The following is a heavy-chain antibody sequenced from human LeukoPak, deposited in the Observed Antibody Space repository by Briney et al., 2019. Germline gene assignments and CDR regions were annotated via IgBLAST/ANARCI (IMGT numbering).Heavy chain of an antibody. CDR3: VRGANL. Sequence: SETLSLTCTVSGGSISNYYWSWIRQPAGKGLEWIGRIYTTGSTNYNPSLKSRVTISIDTSKNQFTLRLTSGSSADSFVYYCVRGANLWGQGILVTVSS. CDR1: GGSISNYY. D-gene: IGHD5-12*01. J-gene: IGHJ5*02. V-gene: IGHV4-4*07. CDR2: IYTTGST.